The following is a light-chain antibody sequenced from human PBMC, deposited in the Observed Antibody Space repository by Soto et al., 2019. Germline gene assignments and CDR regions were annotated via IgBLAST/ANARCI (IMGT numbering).Light chain of an antibody. J-gene: IGKJ5*01. CDR3: QHYHTLPPQLA. CDR1: EDINNY. Sequence: DIQLTQSPSTLSASVGDRVTITCQASEDINNYLNWYQQKPVKAPKLLIYDASDLETGVPSRFSGRVSRSDFTFTIRNVQPEDVDTYFCQHYHTLPPQLASGHGTRLEI. V-gene: IGKV1-33*01. CDR2: DAS.